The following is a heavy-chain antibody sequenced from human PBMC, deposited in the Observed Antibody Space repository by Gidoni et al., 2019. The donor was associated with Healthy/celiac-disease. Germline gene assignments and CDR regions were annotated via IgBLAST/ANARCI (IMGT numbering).Heavy chain of an antibody. Sequence: EVQLVESGGGLVQPGGSLRRSCAASGFTVSSNYMGWVRQAPGKGLEWFSVIYSGGRTYYADSVKGRFTISRDNSKNTLHLQMNSLRAEDTAVYYCARHMDPGIAVAGTIDAFNIWGQGTMVTVSS. CDR3: ARHMDPGIAVAGTIDAFNI. D-gene: IGHD6-19*01. J-gene: IGHJ3*02. V-gene: IGHV3-66*04. CDR2: IYSGGRT. CDR1: GFTVSSNY.